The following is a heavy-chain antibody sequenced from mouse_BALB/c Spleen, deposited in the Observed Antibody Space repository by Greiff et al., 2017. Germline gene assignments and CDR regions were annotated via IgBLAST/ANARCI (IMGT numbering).Heavy chain of an antibody. CDR2: ISYSGST. Sequence: EVQLVESGPGLVKPSQSLSLTCTVTGYSITSDYAWNWIRQFPGNQLEWMGYISYSGSTSYNPTLKSRISITRDTSKTQFFLQLNSVTTEDTATYDSAREVEELLDYWGQGTTLTVSS. J-gene: IGHJ2*01. CDR3: AREVEELLDY. D-gene: IGHD1-1*01. CDR1: GYSITSDYA. V-gene: IGHV3-2*02.